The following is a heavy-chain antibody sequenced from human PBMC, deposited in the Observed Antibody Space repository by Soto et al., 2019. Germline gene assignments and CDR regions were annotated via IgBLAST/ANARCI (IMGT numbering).Heavy chain of an antibody. D-gene: IGHD2-2*01. CDR2: IYSGGST. J-gene: IGHJ4*02. Sequence: WGSLRLSCAASGFTVSSNYMTWVRQAPGKGLEWVSVIYSGGSTYYADSVKGRFTISRDNSKNTLYLQMNSLRAEDTALYYCARDSRNRNFFDYWGQGTLVTVSS. CDR1: GFTVSSNY. V-gene: IGHV3-53*01. CDR3: ARDSRNRNFFDY.